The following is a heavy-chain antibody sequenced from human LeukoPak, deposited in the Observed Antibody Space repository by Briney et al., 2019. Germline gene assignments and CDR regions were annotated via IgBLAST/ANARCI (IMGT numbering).Heavy chain of an antibody. J-gene: IGHJ5*02. D-gene: IGHD3-10*01. CDR1: GGSFSGYY. V-gene: IGHV4-34*01. CDR3: ARDAGDFDLS. CDR2: INHSGST. Sequence: PSETLSLTCAVYGGSFSGYYWSWIRQPPGKGLEWIGEINHSGSTNYNPSLKSRVTISVDTSKNQFSLKLSSVTAADTAVYYCARDAGDFDLSWGQGTLVTVSS.